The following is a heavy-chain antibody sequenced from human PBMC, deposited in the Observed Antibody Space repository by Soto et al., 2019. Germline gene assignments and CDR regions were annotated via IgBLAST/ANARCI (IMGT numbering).Heavy chain of an antibody. V-gene: IGHV3-21*06. CDR2: ISGLSSFI. CDR3: ARDPKQTLADSYYHGMEV. J-gene: IGHJ6*01. CDR1: VFTFILYG. Sequence: WLSXRLSGSSSVFTFILYGINLFRHAPGKGLELVSSISGLSSFIYYADSVKGRFTVSRDNAKNSLFVQMNSLTAEDTAVYYSARDPKQTLADSYYHGMEVWGQGTTVKVYS.